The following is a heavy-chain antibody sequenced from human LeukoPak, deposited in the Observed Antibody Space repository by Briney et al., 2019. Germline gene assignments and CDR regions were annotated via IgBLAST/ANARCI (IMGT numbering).Heavy chain of an antibody. Sequence: ASVKVSCKASGYTFTGYYMHWVRQAPGQGLEWMGWINPNSGGTNYAQKFQGRVTMTRDTSISTAYMELSRLRSDDTAVYYCARGRCSSTSCYRSYYYMDVWGKGTTVTISS. V-gene: IGHV1-2*02. CDR3: ARGRCSSTSCYRSYYYMDV. D-gene: IGHD2-2*01. CDR1: GYTFTGYY. CDR2: INPNSGGT. J-gene: IGHJ6*03.